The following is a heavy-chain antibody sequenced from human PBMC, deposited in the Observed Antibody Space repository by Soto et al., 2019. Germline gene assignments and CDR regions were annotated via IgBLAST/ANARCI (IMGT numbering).Heavy chain of an antibody. CDR1: GGSISSYY. J-gene: IGHJ6*03. D-gene: IGHD1-26*01. Sequence: SETLSLTCTVSGGSISSYYWSWIRQPPGKGLEWIGYIYYSGSTNYNPSLKSRVTISVDTSKNQFSLKLSSVTAADTAVYYCARERVGPYYYYMDVWGKGTTVTVSS. V-gene: IGHV4-59*01. CDR3: ARERVGPYYYYMDV. CDR2: IYYSGST.